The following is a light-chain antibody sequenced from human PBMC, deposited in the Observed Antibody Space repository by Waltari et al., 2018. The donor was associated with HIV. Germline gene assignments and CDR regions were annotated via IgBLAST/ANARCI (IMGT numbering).Light chain of an antibody. V-gene: IGLV2-11*01. CDR2: DLN. CDR1: RNEVRAYNN. J-gene: IGLJ1*01. CDR3: CSSAGRYTFV. Sequence: QPPLTQSRSVSGSPGQSITISCTGTRNEVRAYNNVSCYQQHPGRAPKLLIFDLNRRPSGVPDRFSGSKSGNMASLTISGLQAEDEADYYCCSSAGRYTFVFGTGTKVTVL.